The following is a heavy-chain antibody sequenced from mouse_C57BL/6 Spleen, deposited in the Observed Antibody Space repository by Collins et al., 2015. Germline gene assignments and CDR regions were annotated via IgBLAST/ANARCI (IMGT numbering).Heavy chain of an antibody. Sequence: VKQRPGRGLEWIGRIDPNSGGTKYNEKFKSKATLTVDKPSSTAYMQLSSLTSEDSAVYYCARLGYYGSSWGYFDVWGTGTTVTVSS. CDR3: ARLGYYGSSWGYFDV. CDR2: IDPNSGGT. J-gene: IGHJ1*03. V-gene: IGHV1-72*01. D-gene: IGHD1-1*01.